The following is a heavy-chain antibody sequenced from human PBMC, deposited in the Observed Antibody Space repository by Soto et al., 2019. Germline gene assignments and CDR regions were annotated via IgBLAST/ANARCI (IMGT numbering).Heavy chain of an antibody. V-gene: IGHV3-23*01. CDR1: GFTFSSYA. Sequence: PGGSLRLSCAASGFTFSSYAMSWVRQAPGKGLEWVSAISGSGGSTYYADSVKGRFTISRDNSKNTLYLQMNSLRAEDTAVYYGAKGQGSSTYDGMDVWGQGTTVIVSS. CDR2: ISGSGGST. D-gene: IGHD2-15*01. CDR3: AKGQGSSTYDGMDV. J-gene: IGHJ6*02.